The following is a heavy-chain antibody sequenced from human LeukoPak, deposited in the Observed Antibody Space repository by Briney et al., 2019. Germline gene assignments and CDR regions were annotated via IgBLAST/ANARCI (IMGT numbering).Heavy chain of an antibody. J-gene: IGHJ4*02. CDR1: GCSISSGYY. Sequence: SETLSLTCTVSGCSISSGYYWGWIRQPPGKGLEWIGSIYHSGSTYYNPSLKSRVTISVDTSKNQFSLKLSSVTAADTAVYYCARTVGGSGYASYWGQGTLVTVSS. D-gene: IGHD5-12*01. CDR2: IYHSGST. CDR3: ARTVGGSGYASY. V-gene: IGHV4-38-2*02.